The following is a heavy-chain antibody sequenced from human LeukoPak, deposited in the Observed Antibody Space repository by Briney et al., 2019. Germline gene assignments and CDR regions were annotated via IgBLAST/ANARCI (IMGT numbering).Heavy chain of an antibody. V-gene: IGHV3-23*01. CDR2: ITGSGGGT. J-gene: IGHJ4*02. CDR1: GFTFSSYA. CDR3: AKGGSGWYGDY. D-gene: IGHD6-19*01. Sequence: PGGSLRLSCAASGFTFSSYAMNWVRQAPGKGLEWVSGITGSGGGTYYADSVKGRFTISRDISKNTLYLQMNSLRAEDTAVYYCAKGGSGWYGDYWGQGTLVTVSS.